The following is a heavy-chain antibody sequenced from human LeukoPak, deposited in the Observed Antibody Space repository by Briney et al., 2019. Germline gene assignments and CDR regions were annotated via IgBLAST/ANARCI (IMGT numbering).Heavy chain of an antibody. J-gene: IGHJ6*02. Sequence: PGRSLGLSCAASGFTFSSYAMHWVRQAPGKGLEWVAVISYDGSNKYYADSVKGRFTISRDNSKNTLYLQMNSLRAEDTAVYYCARDQGYSSGWYPASGGMDVWGQGTTVTVSS. CDR2: ISYDGSNK. V-gene: IGHV3-30-3*01. CDR1: GFTFSSYA. D-gene: IGHD6-19*01. CDR3: ARDQGYSSGWYPASGGMDV.